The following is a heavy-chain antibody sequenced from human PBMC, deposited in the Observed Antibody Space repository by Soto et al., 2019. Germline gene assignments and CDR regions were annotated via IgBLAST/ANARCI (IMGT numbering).Heavy chain of an antibody. CDR3: ARGTYYVFWSGTERRPYYYYYGMDV. CDR1: GGTFSSYA. V-gene: IGHV1-69*13. Sequence: SVKVSCKASGGTFSSYAISWVRQAPGQGLEWMGGIIPIFGTANYAQKFQGRVTITADESTSAAYMELSSLRSEDTAVYYCARGTYYVFWSGTERRPYYYYYGMDVWGQGTTVTVSS. D-gene: IGHD3-3*01. J-gene: IGHJ6*02. CDR2: IIPIFGTA.